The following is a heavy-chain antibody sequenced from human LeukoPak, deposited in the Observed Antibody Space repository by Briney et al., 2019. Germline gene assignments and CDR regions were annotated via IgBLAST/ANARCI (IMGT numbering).Heavy chain of an antibody. D-gene: IGHD1-26*01. CDR3: ARLSGTYSRGGEH. V-gene: IGHV3-11*01. Sequence: GGSLRLSCTASGFTFSDFHMSWIRQAPGKGLEWVSHISGSGYAIHHPGSVKGRFTISRDNAKNSLYLQMNSLRVEDSAVYYCARLSGTYSRGGEHWGQGTLVTVSS. CDR1: GFTFSDFH. CDR2: ISGSGYAI. J-gene: IGHJ4*02.